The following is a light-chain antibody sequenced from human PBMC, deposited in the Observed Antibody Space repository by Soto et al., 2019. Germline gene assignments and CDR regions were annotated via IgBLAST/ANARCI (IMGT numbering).Light chain of an antibody. V-gene: IGLV2-8*01. Sequence: QSALTQPPSASGSPGQSVTISCTGTSSDVGGYNYVSWYQHHPGKAPKLMIYEVSKRPSGVPDRFSGSKSGNTASLTVSGLQAEDEADYYCSSYADSNTFVVFGGGTKLTVL. CDR2: EVS. CDR3: SSYADSNTFVV. CDR1: SSDVGGYNY. J-gene: IGLJ2*01.